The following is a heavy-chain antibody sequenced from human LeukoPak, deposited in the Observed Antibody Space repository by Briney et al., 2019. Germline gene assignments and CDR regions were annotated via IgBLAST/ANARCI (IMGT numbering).Heavy chain of an antibody. D-gene: IGHD6-6*01. CDR1: GYTFTSYG. J-gene: IGHJ4*02. CDR3: ARVSGFEYSSSPGAY. V-gene: IGHV1-18*01. Sequence: GASVKVSCKASGYTFTSYGIRWVRQAPGQGLEWMGWISAYNGNTYYAQKFQGRVTMTTDTSTSTAYMELRSLRSDDTAVYYCARVSGFEYSSSPGAYWGQGTLVTVSS. CDR2: ISAYNGNT.